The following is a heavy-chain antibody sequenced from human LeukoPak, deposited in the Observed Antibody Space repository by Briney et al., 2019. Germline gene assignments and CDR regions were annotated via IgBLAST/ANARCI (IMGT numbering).Heavy chain of an antibody. CDR2: ITATSSST. J-gene: IGHJ4*02. CDR1: GFTFSSYN. Sequence: GGSLSLSCAASGFTFSSYNMNWVRQAPGKGLEWVSAITATSSSTHDADSVQGRFTISRDNSKNTLYLQMNSLRPEDTAIYYCAKLFESGTYNNFFHYWGQGTLVTVFS. CDR3: AKLFESGTYNNFFHY. D-gene: IGHD3-10*01. V-gene: IGHV3-23*01.